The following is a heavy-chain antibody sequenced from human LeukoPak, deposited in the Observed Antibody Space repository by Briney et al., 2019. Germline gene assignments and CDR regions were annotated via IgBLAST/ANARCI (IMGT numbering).Heavy chain of an antibody. J-gene: IGHJ4*02. CDR3: ARGNRYYDSSGYGDY. Sequence: RGASVKVSCKASGYTFTSYYMHWVRQAPGQGLEWMGIINPSGGSTSYAQKFQGRVTVTRDTSISTVYMELSRLRSDNTAVYYCARGNRYYDSSGYGDYWGQGTLVTVSS. CDR2: INPSGGST. CDR1: GYTFTSYY. V-gene: IGHV1-46*01. D-gene: IGHD3-22*01.